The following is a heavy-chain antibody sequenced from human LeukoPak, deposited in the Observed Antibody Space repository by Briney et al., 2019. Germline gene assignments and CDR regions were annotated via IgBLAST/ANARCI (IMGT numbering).Heavy chain of an antibody. CDR2: IKQDGSEK. D-gene: IGHD5-12*01. Sequence: RPGGSLRLSCAASGFTFSSYWMSWVRQAPGKGLEWVANIKQDGSEKYYVGSVKGRFTISRDNAKNSLYLQMNSLRAEDTALYYCAKHDLGGYNLIDYWGQGTLVTVSS. CDR3: AKHDLGGYNLIDY. V-gene: IGHV3-7*01. CDR1: GFTFSSYW. J-gene: IGHJ4*02.